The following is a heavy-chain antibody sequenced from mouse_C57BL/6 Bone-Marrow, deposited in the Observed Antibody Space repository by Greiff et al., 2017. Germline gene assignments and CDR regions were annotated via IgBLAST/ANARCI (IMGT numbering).Heavy chain of an antibody. Sequence: EVMLVESGGGLVQPGGSLKLSCAASGFTFSDYYMYWVRQTPEKRLEWVAYISNGGGSTYYPDTVKGRFTISRDNAKNTLYLQMSRLKSEDTAMYYCARRMVTRGAFYYFDYWGQGTTLTVSS. CDR1: GFTFSDYY. V-gene: IGHV5-12*01. J-gene: IGHJ2*01. D-gene: IGHD2-2*01. CDR3: ARRMVTRGAFYYFDY. CDR2: ISNGGGST.